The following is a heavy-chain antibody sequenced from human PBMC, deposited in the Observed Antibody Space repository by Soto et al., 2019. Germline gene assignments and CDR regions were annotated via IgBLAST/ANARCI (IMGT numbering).Heavy chain of an antibody. Sequence: ASVKVSCKASGYTFTGYYMLWVRQAPGQGPEWMGWINPHSGGTSYAQKFQGRVTMTRDTSINTAYMDLSRLTSDDTAVYYCGSSPYRSRWYEEGIDYWGQATLVIVS. CDR3: GSSPYRSRWYEEGIDY. V-gene: IGHV1-2*02. J-gene: IGHJ4*02. CDR1: GYTFTGYY. D-gene: IGHD6-19*01. CDR2: INPHSGGT.